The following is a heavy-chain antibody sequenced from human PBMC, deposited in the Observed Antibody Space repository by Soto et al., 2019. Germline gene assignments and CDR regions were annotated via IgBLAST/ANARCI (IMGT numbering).Heavy chain of an antibody. CDR2: IYYSGST. J-gene: IGHJ4*02. CDR3: ASAPLGYYDSSGYHANYFDY. Sequence: QVQLQESGPGLVKPSQTLSLTCTVSGGSISSGGYYWSWIRQHPGKGLEWIGYIYYSGSTYYHPSLHGPGTIXVXTXXHHFSLKRGAVTAADTAVYYCASAPLGYYDSSGYHANYFDYWGQGTLVTVSS. CDR1: GGSISSGGYY. V-gene: IGHV4-31*01. D-gene: IGHD3-22*01.